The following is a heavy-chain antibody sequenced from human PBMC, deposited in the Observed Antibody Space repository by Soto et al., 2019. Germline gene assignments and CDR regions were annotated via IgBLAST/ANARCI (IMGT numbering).Heavy chain of an antibody. J-gene: IGHJ6*02. D-gene: IGHD2-2*01. CDR1: GFTFSSYA. CDR3: AKTLGYCSSTSCYRSSDDYYYGMDV. CDR2: ISGSGGST. V-gene: IGHV3-23*01. Sequence: GGSLRLSCAASGFTFSSYAMSWVRQAPGKGLEWVSAISGSGGSTYYADSVKGRFTISRDNSKNTLYLQMNSLRAEDTAVYYCAKTLGYCSSTSCYRSSDDYYYGMDVWGQGTTVTVSS.